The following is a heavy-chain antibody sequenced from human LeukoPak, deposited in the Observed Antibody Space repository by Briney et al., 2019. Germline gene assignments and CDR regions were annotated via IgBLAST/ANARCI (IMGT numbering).Heavy chain of an antibody. J-gene: IGHJ4*02. CDR2: IYSSGST. CDR3: AKSGGYGLIDY. CDR1: GAPISGSGYY. V-gene: IGHV4-39*01. D-gene: IGHD1-26*01. Sequence: SETLSLTCTVSGAPISGSGYYWGWIRQPPGKGLEWIGSIYSSGSTYYNASLQSRVTISIETSKNQISLRLNSVTAADTAMYYCAKSGGYGLIDYWGQGTLVTVSS.